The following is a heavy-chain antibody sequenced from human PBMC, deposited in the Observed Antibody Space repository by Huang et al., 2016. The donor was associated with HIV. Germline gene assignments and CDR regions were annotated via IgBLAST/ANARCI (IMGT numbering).Heavy chain of an antibody. CDR3: AAGYDTYYDI. Sequence: QVQLVQSGAEVKKPGASVTVSCKVSGYTLTELSITWVRQAPGKGLEWMGGFAPEHGETSYAQNFQGRVTMTEDTSTDTAYMELHSLRPEETAVYYCAAGYDTYYDIWGQGTMVIASS. CDR2: FAPEHGET. J-gene: IGHJ3*02. CDR1: GYTLTELS. D-gene: IGHD2-21*01. V-gene: IGHV1-24*01.